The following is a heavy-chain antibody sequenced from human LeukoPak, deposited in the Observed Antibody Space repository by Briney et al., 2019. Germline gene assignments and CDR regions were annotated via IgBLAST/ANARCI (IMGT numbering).Heavy chain of an antibody. Sequence: GGSLRLSCAASGFTFSSHWMHWVRQAPGKGLVWVSRINSDGSSISYADSVKGRFTISRDNAKNTLYLQMNSLRAEDTAPYYCAKSVAIYFYYGLDVWGQGATVTVSS. D-gene: IGHD3-3*01. CDR1: GFTFSSHW. J-gene: IGHJ6*02. CDR3: AKSVAIYFYYGLDV. CDR2: INSDGSSI. V-gene: IGHV3-74*01.